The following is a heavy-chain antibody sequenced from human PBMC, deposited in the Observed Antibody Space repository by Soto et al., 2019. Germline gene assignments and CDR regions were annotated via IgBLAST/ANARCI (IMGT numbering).Heavy chain of an antibody. D-gene: IGHD4-17*01. Sequence: SVKVSCKGSVGTFSCYAISWVRQARGQGLEWMGRIIPILGIANYAQRFQGRVTITADKSTSTDYMELSSLRYEDTAVYYCARDNSTVTTRTYYYYYYMDVWGKGTTVTVSS. CDR3: ARDNSTVTTRTYYYYYYMDV. CDR1: VGTFSCYA. V-gene: IGHV1-69*04. CDR2: IIPILGIA. J-gene: IGHJ6*03.